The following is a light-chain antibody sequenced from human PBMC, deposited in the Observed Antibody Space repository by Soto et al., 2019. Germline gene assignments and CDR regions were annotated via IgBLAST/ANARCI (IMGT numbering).Light chain of an antibody. J-gene: IGKJ4*01. CDR2: WSS. Sequence: DIVMTQSPDSLSVSLGERATIKCRSSQSVLHRSNGNNYIAWYQQKPGQPPKLLIYWSSTRDSGVPDRFIGSGSGTDFTLTVSSLQAEDFAVYYCQQYNNWPPLTFGGGTKVEIK. CDR3: QQYNNWPPLT. V-gene: IGKV4-1*01. CDR1: QSVLHRSNGNNY.